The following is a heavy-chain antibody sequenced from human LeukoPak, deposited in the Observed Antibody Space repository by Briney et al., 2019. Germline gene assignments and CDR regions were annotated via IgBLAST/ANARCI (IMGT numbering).Heavy chain of an antibody. V-gene: IGHV1-8*02. CDR2: MNPNSGNT. D-gene: IGHD2-15*01. CDR1: GYTFTGYY. J-gene: IGHJ5*02. Sequence: ASVKVSCKASGYTFTGYYMHWVRQAPGQGLEWMGWMNPNSGNTGYAQKFQGRVTMTRNTSISTAYMELSSLRSEDTAVYYCARRHPDCSGGSCYWFDPWGQGTLVTASS. CDR3: ARRHPDCSGGSCYWFDP.